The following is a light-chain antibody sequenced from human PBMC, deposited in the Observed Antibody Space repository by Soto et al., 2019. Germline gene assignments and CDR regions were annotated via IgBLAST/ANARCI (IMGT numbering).Light chain of an antibody. CDR3: CSYAGNYIWV. CDR2: DVI. V-gene: IGLV2-11*01. J-gene: IGLJ3*02. CDR1: SSDVGGYKY. Sequence: QSALTQPRSVSGSPGQSVTISCTGTSSDVGGYKYVSWYQQHPGKAPKLIVYDVIERPSGVPDRFSGSKSGNTASLTISGLQGEDEADYYCCSYAGNYIWVFGGGTKLTVL.